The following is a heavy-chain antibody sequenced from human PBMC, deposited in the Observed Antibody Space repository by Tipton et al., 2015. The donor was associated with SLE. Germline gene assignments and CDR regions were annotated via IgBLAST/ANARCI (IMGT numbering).Heavy chain of an antibody. CDR1: GGSFSGYY. Sequence: TLSLTCAVYGGSFSGYYWSWIRQPPGKGLEWIGYIYYSGSTNYNPSLKSRVTISVDTSKNQFSLKLSSVTAADTAVYYCARDIRGRYFDYWGQGTLVTVSS. CDR2: IYYSGST. J-gene: IGHJ4*02. V-gene: IGHV4-59*01. CDR3: ARDIRGRYFDY.